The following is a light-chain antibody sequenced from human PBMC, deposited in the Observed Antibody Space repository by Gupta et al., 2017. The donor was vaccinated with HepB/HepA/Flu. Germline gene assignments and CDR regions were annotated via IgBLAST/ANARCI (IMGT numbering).Light chain of an antibody. CDR2: GAS. J-gene: IGKJ2*01. Sequence: IVLTQSPGTLSLSPGERAALSCRASQSVRSTFLAWYQQKPGQAPRLLMYGASSRATGIPDRFSGSGSGTDFTLTITRLDPEDFAVYYCQQDGSSPYTFGQGTKLEIK. CDR1: QSVRSTF. V-gene: IGKV3-20*01. CDR3: QQDGSSPYT.